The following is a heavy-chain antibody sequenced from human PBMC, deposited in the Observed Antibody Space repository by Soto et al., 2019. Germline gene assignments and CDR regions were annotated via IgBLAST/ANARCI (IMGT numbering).Heavy chain of an antibody. D-gene: IGHD6-13*01. CDR1: GGTFSSYA. CDR2: INPIFGTP. J-gene: IGHJ4*02. CDR3: ATLSSSRGIFFDY. Sequence: QVQLVQSGAEVKKPGSSVKVSCKASGGTFSSYAISWVRQAPGQGLEWMGGINPIFGTPNYAQRFQGRVTITADESTSTAYMELSSLRSEDTAVYYCATLSSSRGIFFDYWGQGTLVTVSS. V-gene: IGHV1-69*01.